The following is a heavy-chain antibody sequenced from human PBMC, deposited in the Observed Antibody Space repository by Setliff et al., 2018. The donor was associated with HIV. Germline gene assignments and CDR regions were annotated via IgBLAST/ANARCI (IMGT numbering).Heavy chain of an antibody. J-gene: IGHJ4*02. V-gene: IGHV3-48*03. CDR1: GFTFSSYE. CDR3: ARDRGLVVVAAIFDY. CDR2: ISSSGSTI. Sequence: GGSLRLSCAASGFTFSSYEMNWVRQAPGKGLEWVSYISSSGSTIYYADSVKGRFTISRDNAKNSLYLQMNSLRAEDTAVYYCARDRGLVVVAAIFDYWGQGTLVTVSS. D-gene: IGHD2-15*01.